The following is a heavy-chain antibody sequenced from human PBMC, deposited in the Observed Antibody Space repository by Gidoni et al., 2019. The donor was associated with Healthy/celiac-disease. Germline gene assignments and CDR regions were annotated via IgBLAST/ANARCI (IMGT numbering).Heavy chain of an antibody. CDR3: ARLRVLLWFRDPTLGAFDI. CDR2: IYYSGRP. Sequence: QLQLQESGPGLVKPSETLSLTCTVSGGSLSSSSYYWGWIRQPPGKGLEWIGSIYYSGRPYYNPSLKSRVTISVDTSKNQFSLKLSSVTAADTAVYYCARLRVLLWFRDPTLGAFDIWGQGTMVTVSS. J-gene: IGHJ3*02. CDR1: GGSLSSSSYY. D-gene: IGHD3-10*01. V-gene: IGHV4-39*01.